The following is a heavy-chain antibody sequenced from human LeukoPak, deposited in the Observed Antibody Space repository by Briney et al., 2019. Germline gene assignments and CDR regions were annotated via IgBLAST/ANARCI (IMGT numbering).Heavy chain of an antibody. CDR2: IYTSGST. D-gene: IGHD3-22*01. CDR3: ARDYSSGYLWEEGHAFDI. Sequence: SQTLSLTCTVSGGSISSGTYYWSWIRQPAGTGLEWIGRIYTSGSTNYNPSLKSRVTMSVDTSKNQFSLKLSSVTAADTAVYYCARDYSSGYLWEEGHAFDIWGQGTMVTVSS. V-gene: IGHV4-61*02. J-gene: IGHJ3*02. CDR1: GGSISSGTYY.